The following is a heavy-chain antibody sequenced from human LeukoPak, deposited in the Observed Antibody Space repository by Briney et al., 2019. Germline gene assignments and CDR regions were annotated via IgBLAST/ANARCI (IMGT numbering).Heavy chain of an antibody. CDR3: ARGGTYVDY. J-gene: IGHJ4*02. D-gene: IGHD3-16*01. CDR1: GFTFRSYT. Sequence: GGSLRLSCAASGFTFRSYTMNWVRQAPGKGLEGGSSISSSGSYIYYADSVKGRFTISRDNAKNSLYLQMNSLRAGDTAVYYCARGGTYVDYWGQGTLVTVSS. V-gene: IGHV3-21*01. CDR2: ISSSGSYI.